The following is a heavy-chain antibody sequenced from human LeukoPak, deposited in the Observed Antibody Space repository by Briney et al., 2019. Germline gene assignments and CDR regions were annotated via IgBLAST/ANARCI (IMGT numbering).Heavy chain of an antibody. V-gene: IGHV4-34*01. Sequence: PSETLSLTCAVYGGSFSGYYWSWIRQPPGKGLEWIGEINHSGSTNYNPSLSSRVTISVATSKNQFSLKLSSVTAADTAVYYCARLKKERFGELFSRLTSTPRYYFDYWGQGTLVTVSS. D-gene: IGHD3-10*01. CDR3: ARLKKERFGELFSRLTSTPRYYFDY. J-gene: IGHJ4*02. CDR2: INHSGST. CDR1: GGSFSGYY.